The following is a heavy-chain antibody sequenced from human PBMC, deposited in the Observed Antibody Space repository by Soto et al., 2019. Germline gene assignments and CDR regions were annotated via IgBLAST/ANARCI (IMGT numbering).Heavy chain of an antibody. CDR3: ASLPLITGTDYYYYYGMDV. Sequence: GASVKVSCKASGGTFSSYAISWVRQAPGQGLEWMGGIIPIFGTANYAQKFQGRVTITADESTSTAYMELSSLRSEDTAVYYCASLPLITGTDYYYYYGMDVWGQGTTVTVSS. D-gene: IGHD1-20*01. V-gene: IGHV1-69*13. CDR2: IIPIFGTA. CDR1: GGTFSSYA. J-gene: IGHJ6*02.